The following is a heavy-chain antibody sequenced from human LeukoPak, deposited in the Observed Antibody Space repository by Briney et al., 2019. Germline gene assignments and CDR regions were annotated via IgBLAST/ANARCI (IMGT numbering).Heavy chain of an antibody. Sequence: GGSLRLSCAASGFTFSNAWMSWVRQAPGKGLEWVGRIKSKTDGGTTDYAAPVKGTFTISRDDSKNTLYLQMNSLKTEDTAVYYCTTLSPLTYYYDSSGYYYSDYWGQGTLVTVSS. CDR3: TTLSPLTYYYDSSGYYYSDY. CDR2: IKSKTDGGTT. D-gene: IGHD3-22*01. CDR1: GFTFSNAW. V-gene: IGHV3-15*01. J-gene: IGHJ4*02.